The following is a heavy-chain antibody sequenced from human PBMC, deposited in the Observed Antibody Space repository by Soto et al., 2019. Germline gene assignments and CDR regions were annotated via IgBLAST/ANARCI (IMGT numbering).Heavy chain of an antibody. Sequence: QVQLVQSGAEVKKPGSSVKVSCKASGGTFSSYAISWVRQAPGQGLEWMGGIIPIFGTANYAQKFQGRVTITADESKSTAYLELSSLRSEDTAVYYCARGDAMYYYDSRGYSWRHFDLWGRGTLVTVAS. V-gene: IGHV1-69*01. CDR3: ARGDAMYYYDSRGYSWRHFDL. D-gene: IGHD3-22*01. J-gene: IGHJ2*01. CDR2: IIPIFGTA. CDR1: GGTFSSYA.